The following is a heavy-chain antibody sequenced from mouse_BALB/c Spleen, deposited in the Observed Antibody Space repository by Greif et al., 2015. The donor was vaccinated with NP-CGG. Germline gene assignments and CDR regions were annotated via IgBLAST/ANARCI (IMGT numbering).Heavy chain of an antibody. CDR1: GYTFTSYR. CDR2: INPSTGYT. CDR3: ARLGLGAY. Sequence: VKLVESGAELAKPGASVKMSCKASGYTFTSYRMHWVKQRPGQGLEWIGYINPSTGYTEYNQKFKDKATLTADKSSSTAYMQLSSLTSEDSAVYYCARLGLGAYWGQGTLVTVSA. J-gene: IGHJ3*01. D-gene: IGHD4-1*01. V-gene: IGHV1-4*01.